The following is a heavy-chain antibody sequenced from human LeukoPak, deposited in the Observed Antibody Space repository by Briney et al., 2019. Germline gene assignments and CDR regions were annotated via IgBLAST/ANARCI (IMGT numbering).Heavy chain of an antibody. J-gene: IGHJ5*02. CDR1: GYSFTSYW. CDR3: ARLGGSSSTYNWFDP. Sequence: ESLKISRKGSGYSFTSYWIGWVRQMPGKGLEWMGIIYPGDSDTRYSPSFQGQVTISADKSISTAYLQWSSLKASDTAMYYCARLGGSSSTYNWFDPWGQGTLVTVSS. CDR2: IYPGDSDT. D-gene: IGHD6-6*01. V-gene: IGHV5-51*01.